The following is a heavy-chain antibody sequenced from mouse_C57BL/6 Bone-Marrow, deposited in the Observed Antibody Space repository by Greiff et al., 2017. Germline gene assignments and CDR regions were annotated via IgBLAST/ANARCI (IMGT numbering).Heavy chain of an antibody. CDR3: ARQGGGSWFAY. CDR1: GFTFSDYY. V-gene: IGHV5-12*01. Sequence: EVQLVESGGGLVQPGGSLKLSCAASGFTFSDYYMYWVRQTPEKRLEWVAYISNGGGSTYYPDTVKGRFTISRDNAKNTLYLQMSRLKSEDTAMYYCARQGGGSWFAYWGQGTLVTVSA. J-gene: IGHJ3*01. CDR2: ISNGGGST.